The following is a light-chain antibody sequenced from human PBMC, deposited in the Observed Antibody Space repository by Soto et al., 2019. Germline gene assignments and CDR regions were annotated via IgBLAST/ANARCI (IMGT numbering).Light chain of an antibody. V-gene: IGKV3-15*01. CDR2: GAS. Sequence: EIVMTQSPATLSVSPEGRATLSCRDSQSISDTLAWYQQKPGQAPRLLIHGASTRAPGFPARFSGSGSGTDFTLTISSLQSEDFAVYYCQQYDNWPWTFGQGTKVEIK. CDR3: QQYDNWPWT. J-gene: IGKJ1*01. CDR1: QSISDT.